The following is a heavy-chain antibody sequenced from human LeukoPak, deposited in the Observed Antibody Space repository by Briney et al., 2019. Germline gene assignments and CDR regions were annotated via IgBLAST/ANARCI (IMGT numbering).Heavy chain of an antibody. D-gene: IGHD1-26*01. Sequence: GGSLRLSCAASGFTFSSYSMNWVRQAPGKGLEWVSSISSSSSYIYYADSVKGRFTISRDNAKNSLYLQMNSLRAEDTAVYYCAREAQVGATLALDYWGQGTLVTVSS. CDR1: GFTFSSYS. CDR2: ISSSSSYI. J-gene: IGHJ4*02. V-gene: IGHV3-21*01. CDR3: AREAQVGATLALDY.